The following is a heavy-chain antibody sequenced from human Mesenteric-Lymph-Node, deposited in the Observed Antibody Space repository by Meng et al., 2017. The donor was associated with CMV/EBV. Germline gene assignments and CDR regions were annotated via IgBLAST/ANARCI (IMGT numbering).Heavy chain of an antibody. V-gene: IGHV5-51*01. J-gene: IGHJ4*02. CDR1: GYSFSSYG. CDR3: ARPGYRNSPDY. CDR2: IYPGDSDT. D-gene: IGHD4-11*01. Sequence: KVSCKGSGYSFSSYGIGWVRQMTGKGLEWMGIIYPGDSDTRYRPSFQGQVTISADTSISTAYLQWSSLKPSDTAMYYCARPGYRNSPDYWGQGTLVTVSS.